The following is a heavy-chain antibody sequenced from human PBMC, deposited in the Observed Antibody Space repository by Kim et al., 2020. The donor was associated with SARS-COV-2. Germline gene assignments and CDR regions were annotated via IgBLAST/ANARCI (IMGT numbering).Heavy chain of an antibody. CDR3: ARVRRELPYYFDY. V-gene: IGHV4-38-2*02. Sequence: SETLSLTCTVSGYSISSGYYWGWIRQPPGTGLEWLGSIYHSGSTYYNPSLKSRVTISVDTSKNQFSLKLSSVTAADTAVYYCARVRRELPYYFDYWGQGTLVTVSS. D-gene: IGHD1-26*01. J-gene: IGHJ4*02. CDR2: IYHSGST. CDR1: GYSISSGYY.